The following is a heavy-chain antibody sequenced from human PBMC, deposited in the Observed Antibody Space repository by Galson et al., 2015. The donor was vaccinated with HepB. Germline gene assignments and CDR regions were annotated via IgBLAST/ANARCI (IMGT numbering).Heavy chain of an antibody. Sequence: SLRLSCAASGFTFSTCAMSWVRQTPGKGLQWVSSIDHDGGSPNCVDSVKGRFTISRDNSKNTLHLQMNSLRADDTAVYYCAKATSNGEGYWYFDLWGHGTLVTASS. J-gene: IGHJ2*01. CDR1: GFTFSTCA. V-gene: IGHV3-23*01. CDR3: AKATSNGEGYWYFDL. D-gene: IGHD2-8*01. CDR2: IDHDGGSP.